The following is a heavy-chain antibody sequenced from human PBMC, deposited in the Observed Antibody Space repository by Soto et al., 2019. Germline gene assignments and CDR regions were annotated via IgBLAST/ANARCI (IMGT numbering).Heavy chain of an antibody. Sequence: PSETMSLTCTVSGGSVSSGSYYWSWIRQPPGKGLEWIGYIYYSGSTNYNPSLKSRVTISVDTSKNQFSLKLSSVTAADTAVYYCAREQIEDYGDFSGIDYWGQGTLVTVSS. CDR3: AREQIEDYGDFSGIDY. V-gene: IGHV4-61*01. D-gene: IGHD4-17*01. J-gene: IGHJ4*02. CDR1: GGSVSSGSYY. CDR2: IYYSGST.